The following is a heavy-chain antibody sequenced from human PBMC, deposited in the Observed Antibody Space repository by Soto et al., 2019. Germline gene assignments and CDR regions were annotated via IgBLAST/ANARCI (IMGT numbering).Heavy chain of an antibody. J-gene: IGHJ5*02. Sequence: GASLKISCKGSGYSFTSYWIGWVRQMPGKGLEWMGIIYPGDSDTRYSPSFQGKVTISADKSISTTYLQWSSLKASDTAMYYCARFPLYYDSSPWGQGTLVTVSS. CDR1: GYSFTSYW. CDR2: IYPGDSDT. CDR3: ARFPLYYDSSP. D-gene: IGHD3-22*01. V-gene: IGHV5-51*01.